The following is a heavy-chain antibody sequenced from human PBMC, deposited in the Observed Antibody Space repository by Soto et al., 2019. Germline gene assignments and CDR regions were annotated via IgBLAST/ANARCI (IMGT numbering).Heavy chain of an antibody. V-gene: IGHV3-21*01. CDR2: ISSSSSYI. CDR3: AREYCSGGSCGYYYGMDV. J-gene: IGHJ6*02. D-gene: IGHD2-15*01. Sequence: LRLSCAASGFTFSSYSMNWVRQAPGKGLEWVSSISSSSSYIYYADSVKGRFTISRDNSKNPLYLQMNSLRAEDTAVYYCAREYCSGGSCGYYYGMDVWGQGTTVTVSS. CDR1: GFTFSSYS.